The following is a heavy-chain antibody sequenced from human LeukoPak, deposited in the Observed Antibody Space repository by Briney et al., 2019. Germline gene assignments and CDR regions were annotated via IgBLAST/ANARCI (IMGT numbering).Heavy chain of an antibody. V-gene: IGHV3-30*02. D-gene: IGHD6-19*01. J-gene: IGHJ4*02. Sequence: GGSLRLSCAASEFTFSSYGMHWVRQAPGKGLEWVAFIRYDGSNKYYADSVKGRFTISRDNSKNTLYLQMNSLRAEDTAVYYCAKGGRSSGWYGAYWGQGTLVTVSS. CDR3: AKGGRSSGWYGAY. CDR1: EFTFSSYG. CDR2: IRYDGSNK.